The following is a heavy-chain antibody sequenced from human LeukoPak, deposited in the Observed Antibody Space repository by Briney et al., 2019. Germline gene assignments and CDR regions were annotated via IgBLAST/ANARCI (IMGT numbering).Heavy chain of an antibody. J-gene: IGHJ3*02. CDR2: IKQDGSEK. Sequence: GGSLRLSCAASGFTFSSYWMSWVRQAPGKGLEWVANIKQDGSEKYYVDSVKGRFTISRDNAKNSLYLQMNSLRAEDTAVYYCARGRGYSGYAYAFDIWGQGTMVTVSS. V-gene: IGHV3-7*01. CDR3: ARGRGYSGYAYAFDI. D-gene: IGHD5-12*01. CDR1: GFTFSSYW.